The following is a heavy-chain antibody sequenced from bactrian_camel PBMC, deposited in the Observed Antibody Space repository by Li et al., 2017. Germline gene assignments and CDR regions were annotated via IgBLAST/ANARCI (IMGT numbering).Heavy chain of an antibody. CDR1: GFTFANYA. D-gene: IGHD5*01. CDR2: IRHWDGGST. J-gene: IGHJ4*01. V-gene: IGHV3S31*01. Sequence: QLVESGGGLVQAGGSLRLSCAASGFTFANYAMSWVRQAPGKGLEWVSSIRHWDGGSTYYADSVKGRFTISRDNTKNTLYLQMNSLKTEDTAVYYCAAGLLADHGLGLGTQVTVS.